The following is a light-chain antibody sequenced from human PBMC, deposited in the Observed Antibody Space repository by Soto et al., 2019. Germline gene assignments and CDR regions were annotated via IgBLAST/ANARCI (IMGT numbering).Light chain of an antibody. CDR3: QQYNKWPMYT. V-gene: IGKV3-15*01. CDR2: GAS. Sequence: EVLMTRSPATLSVSPGERATLSCRASQSISSNLAWYQQKPGQAPRLLIYGASIRATGIPARFSGSGSGTEFTLTISSLQSEDFAVYYCQQYNKWPMYTFGQGTKLEIK. CDR1: QSISSN. J-gene: IGKJ2*01.